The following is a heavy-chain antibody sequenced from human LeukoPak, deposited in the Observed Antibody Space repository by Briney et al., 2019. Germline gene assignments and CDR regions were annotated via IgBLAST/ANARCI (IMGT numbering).Heavy chain of an antibody. J-gene: IGHJ4*02. Sequence: QPGGSLRLSCEASGFRFSDYGMKWVRQAPGKGLEWVANIKEDGREKYYVDSVKGRFTLSKDNAKNSVYLQMNSLGAEDTAVYYCARGWGEKGYCRGGTCNNPQFDYWGQGILVSVSS. CDR1: GFRFSDYG. CDR2: IKEDGREK. CDR3: ARGWGEKGYCRGGTCNNPQFDY. V-gene: IGHV3-7*01. D-gene: IGHD2-15*01.